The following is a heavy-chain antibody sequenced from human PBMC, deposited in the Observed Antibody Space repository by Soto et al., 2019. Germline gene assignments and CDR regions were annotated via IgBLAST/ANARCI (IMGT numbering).Heavy chain of an antibody. Sequence: SETLSLTCTVSGGSISSYYWSWIRQPPGKGLEWIGYIYYSGSTNYNPSLKSRVTMSVDTSKNQFSLKLSSVTAADTAVYYCARVDYYGSGSYMVYSWFDPWGQGTLVTVSS. V-gene: IGHV4-59*01. CDR2: IYYSGST. CDR1: GGSISSYY. D-gene: IGHD3-10*01. CDR3: ARVDYYGSGSYMVYSWFDP. J-gene: IGHJ5*02.